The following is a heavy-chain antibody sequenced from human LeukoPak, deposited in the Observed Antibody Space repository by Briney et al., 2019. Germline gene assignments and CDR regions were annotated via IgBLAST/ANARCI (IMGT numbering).Heavy chain of an antibody. CDR2: IYHSGST. CDR3: ARDSSGFVDY. D-gene: IGHD3-22*01. Sequence: LRLSCAASGFAFSSYAMSWIRQPPGKGLEWIGYIYHSGSTYYNPSLKSRVSISLDRSKNQFSLRLNSVTAADTAVYYCARDSSGFVDYWGRGTLVTVSS. V-gene: IGHV4-30-2*01. CDR1: GFAFSSYA. J-gene: IGHJ4*02.